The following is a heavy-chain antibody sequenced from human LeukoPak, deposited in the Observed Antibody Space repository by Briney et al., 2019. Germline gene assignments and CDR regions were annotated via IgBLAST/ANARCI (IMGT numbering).Heavy chain of an antibody. CDR2: ISGSGGST. J-gene: IGHJ4*02. CDR3: AKDLCSGGSCYSGWDY. Sequence: PGGSLRLSCAASGFTFSSYAMSWVRQAPGKGLEWVSAISGSGGSTYYADSVKGRFTISRDNSKNTLYLQMNSLRAEDTAVYYRAKDLCSGGSCYSGWDYWGQGTLVTVSS. D-gene: IGHD2-15*01. V-gene: IGHV3-23*01. CDR1: GFTFSSYA.